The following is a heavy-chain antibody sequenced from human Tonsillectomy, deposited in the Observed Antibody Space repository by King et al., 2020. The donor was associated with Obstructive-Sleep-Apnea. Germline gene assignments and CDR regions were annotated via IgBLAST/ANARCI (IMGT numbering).Heavy chain of an antibody. Sequence: VQLVESGGGVVQPGRSLRLSCAASGFTFSSYAMHWVRQAPGKGREGVAVISYDGSNKYYADSVKARFTISRDNSKNTLHLQMNSLRAEDTAVYYCARDEGAQSGWYLDYWGQGTLVTVSS. CDR1: GFTFSSYA. J-gene: IGHJ4*02. CDR2: ISYDGSNK. D-gene: IGHD6-19*01. V-gene: IGHV3-30*04. CDR3: ARDEGAQSGWYLDY.